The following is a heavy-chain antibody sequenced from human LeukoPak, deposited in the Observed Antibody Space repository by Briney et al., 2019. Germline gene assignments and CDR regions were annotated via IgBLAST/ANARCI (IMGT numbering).Heavy chain of an antibody. D-gene: IGHD3-3*01. J-gene: IGHJ4*02. CDR2: ISGSGGST. Sequence: GGSLRLSCAASGLTFSSYAMSWVRQAPGKGLEWVSAISGSGGSTYYADSVKVRFTISRDNSKNTLYLQMNSLRAEDTAVYYCAKVTVFGVVTGGYFDYWGQGTLVTVSS. CDR1: GLTFSSYA. CDR3: AKVTVFGVVTGGYFDY. V-gene: IGHV3-23*01.